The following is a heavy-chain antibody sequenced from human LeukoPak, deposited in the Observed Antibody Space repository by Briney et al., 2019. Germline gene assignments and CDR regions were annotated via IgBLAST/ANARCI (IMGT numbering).Heavy chain of an antibody. CDR2: ISSSGSPV. Sequence: GGSLRLSCAASGFTFSSYSMIWVRQAPGKGLEWVSYISSSGSPVSYAESVQGRFTISRDNAKNSLYLEMNSLRDDDTAVYYCARDRSLSVAGTFDFWGQGSLVTVSS. D-gene: IGHD6-19*01. V-gene: IGHV3-48*02. CDR1: GFTFSSYS. CDR3: ARDRSLSVAGTFDF. J-gene: IGHJ4*02.